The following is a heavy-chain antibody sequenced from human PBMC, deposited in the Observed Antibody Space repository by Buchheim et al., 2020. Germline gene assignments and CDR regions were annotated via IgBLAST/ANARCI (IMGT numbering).Heavy chain of an antibody. CDR2: ISGSGFDT. CDR1: GFTFRDYA. V-gene: IGHV3-23*01. D-gene: IGHD3-10*01. J-gene: IGHJ5*02. CDR3: AKDNYYGSGSNP. Sequence: EELLLESGGDWVQPGGSLRLSCATSGFTFRDYAMSWVRQAPGKGLESVSKISGSGFDTYYADSVKGRFTIPRDHAKNTLYLQMTSLRAEDTAAYYCAKDNYYGSGSNPWGQGTL.